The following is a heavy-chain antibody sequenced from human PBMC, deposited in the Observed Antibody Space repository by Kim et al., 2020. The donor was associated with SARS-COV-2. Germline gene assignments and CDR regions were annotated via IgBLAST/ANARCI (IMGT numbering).Heavy chain of an antibody. J-gene: IGHJ3*02. CDR3: ARGMEWLGSRNAFDI. V-gene: IGHV3-13*01. Sequence: PVSVKGRVTISRENAKNSLYLQMNSRRVGDTAVYYCARGMEWLGSRNAFDIWGQGTMVTVSS. D-gene: IGHD3-3*01.